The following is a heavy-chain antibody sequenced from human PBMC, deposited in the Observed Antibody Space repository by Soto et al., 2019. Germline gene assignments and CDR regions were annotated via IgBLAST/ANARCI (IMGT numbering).Heavy chain of an antibody. J-gene: IGHJ4*02. D-gene: IGHD3-22*01. V-gene: IGHV3-33*01. Sequence: PGGSLRLSCAASGFTFSSYGMHWVRQAPGKGPEWVAVIWYDGSNKYYADSVKGRFIISRDNSENTLYLQMNSLRAEDTAVYYCARETYYYDSSGYYLSYWGQGTLVTVSS. CDR3: ARETYYYDSSGYYLSY. CDR2: IWYDGSNK. CDR1: GFTFSSYG.